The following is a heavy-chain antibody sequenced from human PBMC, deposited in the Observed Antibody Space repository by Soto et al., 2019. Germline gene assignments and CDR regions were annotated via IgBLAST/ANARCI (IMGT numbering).Heavy chain of an antibody. CDR3: ASVGGASHMSLDY. V-gene: IGHV4-59*12. CDR1: GDSFSSYX. Sequence: EXLSXTCTXSGDSFSSYXXXXFXXSPGQGLDSLGYIYYSGSTNYNPSLKSRVNVSVDTSMNQFSLKLSSVTAADTAMYYCASVGGASHMSLDYWGPGTLVTVSS. J-gene: IGHJ4*02. D-gene: IGHD3-16*01. CDR2: IYYSGST.